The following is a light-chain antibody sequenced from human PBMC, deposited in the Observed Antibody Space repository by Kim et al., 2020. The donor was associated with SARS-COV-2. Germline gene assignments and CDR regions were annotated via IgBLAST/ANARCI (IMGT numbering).Light chain of an antibody. J-gene: IGKJ1*01. Sequence: GDRVAVTCRASQDISNSLAWYQQKAGKAPKLLIFAASTLQSGVPSRFSGSGSGTKFTLTISSLQAEDFATYYCQQLNHYPWTFGQGTKV. CDR2: AAS. CDR1: QDISNS. V-gene: IGKV1-9*01. CDR3: QQLNHYPWT.